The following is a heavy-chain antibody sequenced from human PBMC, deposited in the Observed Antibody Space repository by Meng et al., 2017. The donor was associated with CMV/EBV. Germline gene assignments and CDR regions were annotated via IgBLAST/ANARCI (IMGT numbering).Heavy chain of an antibody. D-gene: IGHD6-13*01. Sequence: GGSLRLSCAASGFTFSSYGMHWVRQAPGKGLEWVAFIRYDGSNKYYADSVQGRFTISRDNSKNTLYLKMNSLKAEDTAVYYCAKEYSSTSTAYYYYGMDVWGQGTTVTVSS. CDR3: AKEYSSTSTAYYYYGMDV. J-gene: IGHJ6*02. CDR1: GFTFSSYG. CDR2: IRYDGSNK. V-gene: IGHV3-30*02.